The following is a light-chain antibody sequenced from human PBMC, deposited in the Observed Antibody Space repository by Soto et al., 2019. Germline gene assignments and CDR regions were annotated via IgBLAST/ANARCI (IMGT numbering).Light chain of an antibody. CDR1: QSISDT. V-gene: IGKV3-15*01. J-gene: IGKJ1*01. CDR2: GAS. Sequence: LVMTQSPATLSVSPGGRATLSCRASQSISDTLAWYQQKPGQAPRLLIYGASTRAPGFPARFSGSGSGTDFTLTISSLQSEDFAVYYCQQYNNLPWTFGQGTKVDIK. CDR3: QQYNNLPWT.